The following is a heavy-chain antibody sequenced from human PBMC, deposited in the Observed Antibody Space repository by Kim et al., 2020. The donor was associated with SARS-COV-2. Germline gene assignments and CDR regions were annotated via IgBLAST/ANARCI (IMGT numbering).Heavy chain of an antibody. Sequence: SGPTLVNPTQTLTLTCTFSGFSLSTSGMCVSWIRQPPGKALEWLALIDWDDDKYYSTSLKTRLTISKDTSKNQVVLTMTNMDPVDTATYYCARIRKNYYDSSGYYDFYYYGMDVWGQGTTVTVSS. V-gene: IGHV2-70*01. D-gene: IGHD3-22*01. CDR3: ARIRKNYYDSSGYYDFYYYGMDV. J-gene: IGHJ6*02. CDR1: GFSLSTSGMC. CDR2: IDWDDDK.